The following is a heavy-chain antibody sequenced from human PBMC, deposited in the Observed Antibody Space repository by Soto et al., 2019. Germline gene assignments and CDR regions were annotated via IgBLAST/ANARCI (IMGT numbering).Heavy chain of an antibody. V-gene: IGHV1-2*04. D-gene: IGHD2-8*01. CDR1: GYTFTGYY. CDR3: ARGYCTNGVCYWGPYYYYGMDV. CDR2: INPNSGGT. J-gene: IGHJ6*02. Sequence: ASVKVSCKASGYTFTGYYMHWVRQAPGQGLEWMGWINPNSGGTNYAQKFQGWVTMTRDTSISTAYMELSRLRSDDTAVYYCARGYCTNGVCYWGPYYYYGMDVWG.